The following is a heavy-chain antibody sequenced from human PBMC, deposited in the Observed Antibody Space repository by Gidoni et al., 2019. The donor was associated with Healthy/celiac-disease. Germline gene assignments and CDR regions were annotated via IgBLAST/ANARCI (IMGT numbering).Heavy chain of an antibody. CDR3: ARRGDPAAAGT. J-gene: IGHJ4*02. CDR1: GGSIRSSSFY. CDR2: IYYRGTT. Sequence: QLQLQASGQGLVKPSEALSLTCTVYGGSIRSSSFYLGWLRQPPGKGLECSGCIYYRGTTYYTPSLTSRVTLSVDTSKNQFSLKLSSVTAADTAVYYCARRGDPAAAGTWGQGTLVTVSS. V-gene: IGHV4-39*01. D-gene: IGHD6-13*01.